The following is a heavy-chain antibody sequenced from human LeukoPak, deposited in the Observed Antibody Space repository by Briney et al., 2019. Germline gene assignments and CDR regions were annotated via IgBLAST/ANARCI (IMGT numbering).Heavy chain of an antibody. J-gene: IGHJ4*02. V-gene: IGHV4-34*01. D-gene: IGHD6-13*01. CDR1: GGSFSGYY. CDR2: INHSGST. Sequence: SETLSLTCAVYGGSFSGYYWSWIRQPPGKGLEWIGEINHSGSTNYNPSLKSRVTISVDTSKNQFSLKLSSVTAADTAVYYCARISLRVAGDYWGQGTLVTVSS. CDR3: ARISLRVAGDY.